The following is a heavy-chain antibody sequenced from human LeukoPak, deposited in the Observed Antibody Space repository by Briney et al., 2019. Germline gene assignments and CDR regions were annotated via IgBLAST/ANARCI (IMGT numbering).Heavy chain of an antibody. Sequence: GASLQISCKGSGYSFTSYWIGWVRQMPGKGLEWMGIIYPGDSGTRYSPSFQGQVTISADKSISAAYLQWSSLKASDTAMYYCARITSYYYMDVWGKGTTVTVSS. J-gene: IGHJ6*03. CDR1: GYSFTSYW. D-gene: IGHD3-10*01. CDR2: IYPGDSGT. V-gene: IGHV5-51*01. CDR3: ARITSYYYMDV.